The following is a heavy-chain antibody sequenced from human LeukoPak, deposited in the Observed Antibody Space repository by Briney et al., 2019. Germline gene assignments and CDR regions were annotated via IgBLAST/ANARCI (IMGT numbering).Heavy chain of an antibody. CDR2: MHPDSGKT. V-gene: IGHV1-8*01. CDR3: ARPGKYCSGLSCSPNGPFDI. Sequence: PMASVKLSCKASGYTFTSYDIKWVRQAPGQGLQWMGWMHPDSGKTGYAQQFQGRVTMTRNTSISTAYMELSSLRSEDTAVYYCARPGKYCSGLSCSPNGPFDIWGQGTMVTVSS. CDR1: GYTFTSYD. D-gene: IGHD2-15*01. J-gene: IGHJ3*02.